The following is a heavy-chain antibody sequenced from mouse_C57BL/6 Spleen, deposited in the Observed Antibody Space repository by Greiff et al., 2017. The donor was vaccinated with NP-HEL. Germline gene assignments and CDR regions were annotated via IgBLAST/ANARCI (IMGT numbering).Heavy chain of an antibody. CDR3: ARSGLRLDYFDY. CDR1: GYAFTNYL. CDR2: INPGSGGT. Sequence: VQLQQSGAELVRPGTSVKVSCKASGYAFTNYLIEWVKQRPGQGLEWIGVINPGSGGTNYNEKFKGKATLTADKSSSTAYMQLSSLTSEDSAVYFCARSGLRLDYFDYWGQGTTRTVSS. V-gene: IGHV1-54*01. J-gene: IGHJ2*01. D-gene: IGHD3-2*02.